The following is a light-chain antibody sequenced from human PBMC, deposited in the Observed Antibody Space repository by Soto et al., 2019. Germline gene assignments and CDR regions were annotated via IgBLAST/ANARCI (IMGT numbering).Light chain of an antibody. CDR2: DAS. CDR3: QQYNSWWT. V-gene: IGKV1-5*01. J-gene: IGKJ1*01. Sequence: IQLTQSPSTLSASVGDRVTITCRASQSVSSWLAWYQQKPGKAPKLLIYDASSLESGVPSRFSGSGSGTEFTLTISSLQPDDFATYYCQQYNSWWTFGQGTKVDI. CDR1: QSVSSW.